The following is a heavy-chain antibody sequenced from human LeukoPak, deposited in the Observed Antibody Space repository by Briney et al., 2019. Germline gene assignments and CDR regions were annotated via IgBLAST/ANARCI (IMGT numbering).Heavy chain of an antibody. CDR1: GFTFSNAW. V-gene: IGHV3-15*01. D-gene: IGHD3-10*01. CDR2: IKSKTDGGTT. CDR3: TTDISGYYYGSGSYVVDY. J-gene: IGHJ4*02. Sequence: GGSLRLSCAASGFTFSNAWMSWVRQAPGKGLEWVGRIKSKTDGGTTDYAAPVKGRFTISRDDSKNTLYLQMNSLKTEDKAVYYCTTDISGYYYGSGSYVVDYWGQGTLVTVSS.